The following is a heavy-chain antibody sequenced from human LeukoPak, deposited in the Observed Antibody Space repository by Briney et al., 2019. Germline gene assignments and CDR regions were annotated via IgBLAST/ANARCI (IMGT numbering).Heavy chain of an antibody. Sequence: ASVKVSCKASGYTFTGYYMHWVRQAPGQGLERMGWINPNSGGTNYAQKFQGRVTMTRDTSISTAYMELSRLRSDDTAVYYCARGISIAVAGTGGYWGQGTLVTVSS. CDR2: INPNSGGT. J-gene: IGHJ4*02. CDR1: GYTFTGYY. V-gene: IGHV1-2*02. CDR3: ARGISIAVAGTGGY. D-gene: IGHD6-19*01.